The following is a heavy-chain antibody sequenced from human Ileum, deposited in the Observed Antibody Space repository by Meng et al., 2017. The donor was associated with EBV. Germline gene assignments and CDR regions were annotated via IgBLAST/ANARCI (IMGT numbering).Heavy chain of an antibody. J-gene: IGHJ4*02. D-gene: IGHD6-19*01. CDR3: ARVGQWLPIDY. CDR1: GGSISSSNW. Sequence: VEVEASGPGLVKLSGTLSLTCAVSGGSISSSNWWRWVRQPPGQGLEWIWEIYHSGSTNYNPSLKSRVTLSVDKSKNQFSLNLSSVTAADTAVYYWARVGQWLPIDYWGQGTLVTVFS. CDR2: IYHSGST. V-gene: IGHV4-4*02.